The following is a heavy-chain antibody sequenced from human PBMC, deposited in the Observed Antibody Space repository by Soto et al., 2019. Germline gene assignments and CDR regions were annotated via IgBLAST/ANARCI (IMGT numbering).Heavy chain of an antibody. CDR1: GYTFTVYY. CDR3: AGGIYSAYSPGMDV. CDR2: INPNSGGT. J-gene: IGHJ6*02. V-gene: IGHV1-2*04. D-gene: IGHD2-15*01. Sequence: ASVKVSCKASGYTFTVYYMHWVRQAPGQGLEWMGWINPNSGGTNYAQKFQGWVTMTRDTSISTAYMELSRLRSDDTAVYYCAGGIYSAYSPGMDVWGQGTTVTVSS.